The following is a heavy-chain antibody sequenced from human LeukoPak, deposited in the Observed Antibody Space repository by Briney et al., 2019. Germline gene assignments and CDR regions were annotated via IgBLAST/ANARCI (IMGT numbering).Heavy chain of an antibody. Sequence: GGSLRLSCAASGFTFYDYAMQWVRQAPGKGLEWVSLISGDGGSTYYADSVKGRFTISRDNSKNSLYLQMNRLRTEDTALYYCAKSSIVAGEYLFDYWGQGTLVTVSS. V-gene: IGHV3-43*02. CDR1: GFTFYDYA. D-gene: IGHD6-19*01. CDR3: AKSSIVAGEYLFDY. CDR2: ISGDGGST. J-gene: IGHJ4*02.